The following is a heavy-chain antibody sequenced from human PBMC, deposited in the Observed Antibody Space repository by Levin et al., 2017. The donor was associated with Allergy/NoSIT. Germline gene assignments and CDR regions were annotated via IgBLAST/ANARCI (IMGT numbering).Heavy chain of an antibody. CDR1: GFTFSSYA. CDR2: IVDSGAST. V-gene: IGHV3-23*01. Sequence: QPGGSLRLSCAASGFTFSSYALSWVRQAPGKGLEWVSGIVDSGASTYYADSVKGRFTISRDNSKNTLYLQMNSLRAEDTAMYYCTKDDLFARGATYRYSGFDSWGQGTLVTVSS. D-gene: IGHD3-10*01. J-gene: IGHJ4*02. CDR3: TKDDLFARGATYRYSGFDS.